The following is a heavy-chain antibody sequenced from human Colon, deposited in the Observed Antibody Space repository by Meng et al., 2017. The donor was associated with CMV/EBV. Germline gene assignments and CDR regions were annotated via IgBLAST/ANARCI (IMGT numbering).Heavy chain of an antibody. Sequence: GGSLRLSCVDSGFTFARYTIHWVRQAPGKGLEWVALISNDEATKKYSDSVKGRLTITRDNSKNTVYLLLDSLRPEDTAVYYCARCRKRNYYGMDVWGQGTTVTVSS. V-gene: IGHV3-30-3*01. J-gene: IGHJ6*02. CDR2: ISNDEATK. CDR3: ARCRKRNYYGMDV. CDR1: GFTFARYT.